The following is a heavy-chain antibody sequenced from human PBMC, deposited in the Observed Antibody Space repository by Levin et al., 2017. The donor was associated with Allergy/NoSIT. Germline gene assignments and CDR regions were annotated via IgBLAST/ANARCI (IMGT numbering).Heavy chain of an antibody. CDR1: GGSISSGGYS. CDR3: ARVAGYSYGYYFDY. D-gene: IGHD5-18*01. J-gene: IGHJ4*02. Sequence: SETLSLTCAVSGGSISSGGYSWSWIRQPPGTGLEWIGNIYLSGSTYYNPSLKSRVTISVDRSKNQFYLNRSSVTAADTAVYYCARVAGYSYGYYFDYWGQGTLVTVSS. V-gene: IGHV4-30-2*01. CDR2: IYLSGST.